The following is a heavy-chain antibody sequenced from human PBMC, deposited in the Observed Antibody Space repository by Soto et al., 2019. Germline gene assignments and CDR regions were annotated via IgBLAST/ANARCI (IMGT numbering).Heavy chain of an antibody. J-gene: IGHJ6*02. CDR2: ISYGGSNK. V-gene: IGHV3-30-3*01. CDR1: GFTFGNYA. D-gene: IGHD2-15*01. Sequence: QVQLVESGGGVVQPGRSLRLSCVASGFTFGNYAMHWVRQAPGKGLEWVALISYGGSNKHYVASVKGRFTISRDNFRNXLYMEMSSLRAEDTAVYYCARVGSDEGYYYYGMDVWGQGTTVTVSS. CDR3: ARVGSDEGYYYYGMDV.